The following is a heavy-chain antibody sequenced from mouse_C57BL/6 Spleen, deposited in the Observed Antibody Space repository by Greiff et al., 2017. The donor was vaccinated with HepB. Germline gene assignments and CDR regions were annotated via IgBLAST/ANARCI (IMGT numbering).Heavy chain of an antibody. Sequence: QVQLQQSGAELARPGASVKLSCKASGYTFTSYGISWVKQRTGQGLEWIGEIYPRSGNTYYNEKFKGKATLTADKSSSTAYMELRSLTSEDSAVYFCARSGSNYEYYYAMDYWGQGTSVTVSS. D-gene: IGHD2-5*01. CDR1: GYTFTSYG. CDR3: ARSGSNYEYYYAMDY. V-gene: IGHV1-81*01. J-gene: IGHJ4*01. CDR2: IYPRSGNT.